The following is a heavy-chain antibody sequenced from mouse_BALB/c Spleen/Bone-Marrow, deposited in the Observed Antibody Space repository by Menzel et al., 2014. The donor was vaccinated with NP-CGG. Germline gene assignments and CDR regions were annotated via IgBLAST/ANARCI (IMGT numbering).Heavy chain of an antibody. Sequence: EVKLMESGTVLARPGAAVKMSCKASGYTFSNYCMHWVKQRPGQGLEWIGTIYPGNSDTTYNQKFKGKATLTAVTSTSTAYMELSSLTNEDSAVYYCTTLARNKFDYWGQGTTLTVSS. CDR1: GYTFSNYC. CDR3: TTLARNKFDY. CDR2: IYPGNSDT. J-gene: IGHJ2*01. V-gene: IGHV1-5*01.